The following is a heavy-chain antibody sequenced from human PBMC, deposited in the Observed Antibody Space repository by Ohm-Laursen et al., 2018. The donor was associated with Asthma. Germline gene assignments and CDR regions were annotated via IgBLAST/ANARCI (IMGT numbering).Heavy chain of an antibody. D-gene: IGHD1-7*01. V-gene: IGHV3-23*01. Sequence: SLRLSCSASGFTFSSYAMSWVRQAPGKGLEWVSAISGSGGSTYYADSVKGRFTISRDNSKNTLYLQMNSLRAEDTAVYYCRSGAELRSRYYYYYGMDVWGQGTTVTVSS. CDR2: ISGSGGST. CDR3: RSGAELRSRYYYYYGMDV. CDR1: GFTFSSYA. J-gene: IGHJ6*02.